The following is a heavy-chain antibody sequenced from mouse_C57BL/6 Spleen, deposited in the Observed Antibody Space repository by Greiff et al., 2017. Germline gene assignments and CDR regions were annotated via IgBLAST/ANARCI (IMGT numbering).Heavy chain of an antibody. CDR2: LYPSDGST. V-gene: IGHV1-78*01. D-gene: IGHD1-1*01. Sequence: VQLQQSDAELVKPGASVQLSCKASGYTFTDYTIHWMKQRPEQGLEWIGYLYPSDGSTKYNEKFKGKATLTADKSSSTTYIQVNSLTSECSGVYFCADGDGTLLRGYAYWGQGTLVTVSA. J-gene: IGHJ3*01. CDR3: ADGDGTLLRGYAY. CDR1: GYTFTDYT.